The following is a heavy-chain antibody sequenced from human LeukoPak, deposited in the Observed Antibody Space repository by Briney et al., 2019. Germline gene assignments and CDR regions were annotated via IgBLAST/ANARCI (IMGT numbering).Heavy chain of an antibody. CDR3: ARVSGYDYANYFDY. D-gene: IGHD5-12*01. J-gene: IGHJ4*02. CDR2: INHSGST. Sequence: SETLSLTCAVYGGSFSGYYWSWIRQPPGKGLEWIGEINHSGSTNYNPSLKSRVTISVDTSKNQFSLKLSSVTAADTAVYYCARVSGYDYANYFDYWGQGTLVTVSS. CDR1: GGSFSGYY. V-gene: IGHV4-34*01.